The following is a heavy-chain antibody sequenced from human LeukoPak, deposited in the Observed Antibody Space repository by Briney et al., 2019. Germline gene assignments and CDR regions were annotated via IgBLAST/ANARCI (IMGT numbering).Heavy chain of an antibody. V-gene: IGHV3-21*03. CDR3: ARDRLMGASRRFVVQ. J-gene: IGHJ4*02. Sequence: GGSLRLSCAASGFTFNRYSMSLVGQAPGKGLEWVSSMSSGGTYIYYAASGRGRFTISRDNAKTSLYLLMNILRVEDTAVYFCARDRLMGASRRFVVQWGQGTLVTVSS. CDR2: MSSGGTYI. D-gene: IGHD2-15*01. CDR1: GFTFNRYS.